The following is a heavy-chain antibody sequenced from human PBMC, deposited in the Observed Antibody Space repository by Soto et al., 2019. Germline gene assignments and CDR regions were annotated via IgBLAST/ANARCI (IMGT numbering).Heavy chain of an antibody. V-gene: IGHV1-69*06. CDR3: ATERYRSDSSGDTDGFDI. Sequence: QVQLVQSGAEVKKPGSSVKVSCKASGGTFSNYAINWVRQAPGQGLECMGGIIPFFGTANYAQKFQGRVTITADKSTSTADMALSSLRSEDTAVYYCATERYRSDSSGDTDGFDIWGQGTMVTVSS. J-gene: IGHJ3*02. CDR2: IIPFFGTA. D-gene: IGHD3-22*01. CDR1: GGTFSNYA.